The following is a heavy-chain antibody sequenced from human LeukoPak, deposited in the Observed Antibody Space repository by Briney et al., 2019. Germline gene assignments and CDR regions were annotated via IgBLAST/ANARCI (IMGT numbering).Heavy chain of an antibody. J-gene: IGHJ4*02. CDR1: GGSISTSSYY. CDR2: IFYSGST. CDR3: ARANYDSSGYYFDY. D-gene: IGHD3-22*01. V-gene: IGHV4-39*07. Sequence: PSETLSLTCTVSGGSISTSSYYWGWVRQPPGKGLEWIGNIFYSGSTYYSPSLKSRVTISLDTSRNQFSLKLSSVTAADTAVYYCARANYDSSGYYFDYWGQGTLVTVSS.